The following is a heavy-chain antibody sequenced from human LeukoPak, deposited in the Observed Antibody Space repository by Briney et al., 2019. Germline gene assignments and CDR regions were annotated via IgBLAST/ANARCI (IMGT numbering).Heavy chain of an antibody. CDR3: ATSSIALAGTVDY. D-gene: IGHD6-19*01. CDR2: ISSSSAYI. Sequence: GGSLRLSCAASGFTFSSYIVNWVRQAPGKGPEWVSSISSSSAYIYYADSVKGRFTISRDNAKSSLFLQMNSLRDEDTAVYYCATSSIALAGTVDYWGQGTLVTVSS. J-gene: IGHJ4*02. CDR1: GFTFSSYI. V-gene: IGHV3-21*01.